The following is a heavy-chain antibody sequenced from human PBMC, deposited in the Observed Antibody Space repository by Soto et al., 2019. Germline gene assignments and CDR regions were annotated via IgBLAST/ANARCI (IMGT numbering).Heavy chain of an antibody. CDR2: IYYSGST. D-gene: IGHD3-22*01. CDR1: GGSISSYY. V-gene: IGHV4-59*08. J-gene: IGHJ4*02. Sequence: SETMSLTCTVSGGSISSYYCSWIRQPPGKGLEWIGYIYYSGSTNYNPSLKSRVTISADTSNNQFSLRLNSVTAADTAVYYCARQHYYDSSGYYTWDWGQGTLVTVS. CDR3: ARQHYYDSSGYYTWD.